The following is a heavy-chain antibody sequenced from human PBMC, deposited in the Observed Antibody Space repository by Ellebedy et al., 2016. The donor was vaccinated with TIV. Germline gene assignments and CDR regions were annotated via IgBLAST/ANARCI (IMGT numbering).Heavy chain of an antibody. CDR1: GFTFSSYA. Sequence: GGSLRLXXAASGFTFSSYAMHWVRQAPGKGLEYVSAISSNGGSTYYADSVKGRFTISRDNSKNTLYLQMSSLRAEDTAVYYCVKGWGVDSSGYRHAFDIWGQGTMVTVSS. CDR2: ISSNGGST. D-gene: IGHD3-22*01. V-gene: IGHV3-64D*06. CDR3: VKGWGVDSSGYRHAFDI. J-gene: IGHJ3*02.